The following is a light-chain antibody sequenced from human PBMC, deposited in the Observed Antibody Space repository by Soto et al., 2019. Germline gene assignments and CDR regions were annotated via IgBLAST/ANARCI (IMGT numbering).Light chain of an antibody. CDR2: GAS. CDR3: QQSNNWPET. J-gene: IGKJ1*01. CDR1: QSVSNN. V-gene: IGKV3-15*01. Sequence: EIVFTQSPGTLSLSPGERDTLSPSHSQSVSNNYLAWYQQKPGQAPRLLIYGASTRATGIPARFSGSGSGTEFTLTISSLKSEDFAVYYCQQSNNWPETFGQGTKVDIK.